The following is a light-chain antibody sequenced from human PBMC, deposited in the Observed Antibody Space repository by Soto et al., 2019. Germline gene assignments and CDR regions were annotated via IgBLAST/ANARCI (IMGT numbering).Light chain of an antibody. CDR1: HNIVTY. V-gene: IGKV1-39*01. CDR2: EAS. CDR3: QQYYYYWT. J-gene: IGKJ1*01. Sequence: DIHMAQSPPSLSASVGDRVTITCRASHNIVTYLNWYQQKAGKAPSLLIYEASHLQSGVPFRFFGSGSGTDFTLTIDNLQHEDSATYYCQQYYYYWTFGQGTKVEVK.